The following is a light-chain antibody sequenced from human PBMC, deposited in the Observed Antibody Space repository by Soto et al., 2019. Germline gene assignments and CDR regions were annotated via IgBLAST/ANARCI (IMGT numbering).Light chain of an antibody. J-gene: IGKJ4*01. Sequence: EIVLTQSPGTLSLSPGERVTLSCRASQSVGNNYLAWYQQKPGQPPSLLIYHASTRATGVPDRFSGSGSGADFTLTISRLDPEDFAVFYCHQYAYSPLTFGGGTKVEIK. V-gene: IGKV3-20*01. CDR2: HAS. CDR1: QSVGNNY. CDR3: HQYAYSPLT.